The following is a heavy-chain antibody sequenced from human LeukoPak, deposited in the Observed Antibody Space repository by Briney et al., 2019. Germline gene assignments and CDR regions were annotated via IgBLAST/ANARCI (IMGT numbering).Heavy chain of an antibody. CDR2: IYYSGST. D-gene: IGHD3-10*01. J-gene: IGHJ3*02. CDR1: GGSISSYY. CDR3: ARDLLPGENAFDI. V-gene: IGHV4-59*01. Sequence: WGTLALTCTVSGGSISSYYWSWIRQPPGKGLKWIGYIYYSGSTNYNPSLKSRVTISVDTSKNQFSLKLSSVTAADTAVYYCARDLLPGENAFDIWGQGAMVTVSS.